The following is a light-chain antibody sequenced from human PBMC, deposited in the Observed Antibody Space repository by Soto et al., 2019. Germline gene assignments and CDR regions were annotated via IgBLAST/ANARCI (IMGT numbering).Light chain of an antibody. CDR3: QQSNNWPWT. J-gene: IGKJ1*01. CDR2: AAS. Sequence: DIQLTQSPSFLSASVGDRVIITCRTSRDMNNYLAWYQQTPGKAPKLLIYAASTLQSGVPSRFSGSGSGTDFTLTISSLQTEDFAVYYCQQSNNWPWTFGQGTKVDIK. V-gene: IGKV1-9*01. CDR1: RDMNNY.